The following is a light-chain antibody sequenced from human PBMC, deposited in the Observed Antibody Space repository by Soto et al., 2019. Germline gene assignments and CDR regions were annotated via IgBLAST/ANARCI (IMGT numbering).Light chain of an antibody. CDR3: MQVLQTPYT. V-gene: IGKV2-28*01. CDR2: LGS. Sequence: DIVMTQSPLSLPVTPGEPASISCRSSQSLLHSNGYNYLVWFLQKPGQSPQLLIYLGSNRASGVPDRFSGSGSGTDFTLKISRVEAEDVGVYYCMQVLQTPYTFGQGTKLEI. CDR1: QSLLHSNGYNY. J-gene: IGKJ2*01.